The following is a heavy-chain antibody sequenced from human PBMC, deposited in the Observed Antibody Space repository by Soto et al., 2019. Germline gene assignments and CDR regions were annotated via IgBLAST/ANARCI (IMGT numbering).Heavy chain of an antibody. V-gene: IGHV3-23*01. CDR1: GFTFSSYA. J-gene: IGHJ4*02. CDR3: ASQIKNDYSNYLVFYYFDY. Sequence: GGSLRLSCAASGFTFSSYAMSWVRQAPGKGLEWVSAISGSGGSTYYADSVKGRFTISRDNSKNTLYLQMNSLRAEDTAVYYCASQIKNDYSNYLVFYYFDYWGQGTLVTVSS. D-gene: IGHD4-4*01. CDR2: ISGSGGST.